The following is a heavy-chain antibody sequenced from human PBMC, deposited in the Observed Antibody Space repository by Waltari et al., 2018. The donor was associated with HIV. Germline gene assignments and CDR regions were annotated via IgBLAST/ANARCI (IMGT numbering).Heavy chain of an antibody. CDR3: ARVEPDLLYHSPGYYYYGMDV. CDR2: ISSSSSYI. J-gene: IGHJ6*02. CDR1: GFTFSSYS. D-gene: IGHD2-8*01. V-gene: IGHV3-21*01. Sequence: EVQLVESGGGLVKPGGSLRLSCAASGFTFSSYSMNWVRQAPGKGLEWVSSISSSSSYIYYADSVKGRFTISRDNAKNSLYLQMNSLRAEDTAVYYCARVEPDLLYHSPGYYYYGMDVWGQGTTVTVSS.